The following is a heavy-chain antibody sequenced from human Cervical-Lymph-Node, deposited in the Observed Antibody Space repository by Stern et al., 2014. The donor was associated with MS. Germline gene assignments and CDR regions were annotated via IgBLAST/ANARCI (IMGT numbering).Heavy chain of an antibody. CDR2: IIPIFGTA. CDR1: GGTFSSYA. CDR3: AREGVAGIYYYYGMDV. V-gene: IGHV1-69*01. Sequence: VQLVESGAEVKKPGSSVKVSCKASGGTFSSYAISWVRQAPGQGLEWLGGIIPIFGTANHGQKFQGRVTITADESPSTAYMELSSLRSEDTAVYYCAREGVAGIYYYYGMDVWGQGTTVTVSS. D-gene: IGHD6-19*01. J-gene: IGHJ6*02.